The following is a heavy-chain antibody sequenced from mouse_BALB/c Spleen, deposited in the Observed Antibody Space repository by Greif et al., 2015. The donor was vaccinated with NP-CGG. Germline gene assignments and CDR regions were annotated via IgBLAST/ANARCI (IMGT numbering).Heavy chain of an antibody. V-gene: IGHV5-17*02. CDR3: ARATVVAYYAMDY. D-gene: IGHD1-1*01. J-gene: IGHJ4*01. CDR1: GFTFSSFG. Sequence: EAQGVESGGGLVQPGGSRELSCAASGFTFSSFGMHWVRQAPEKGLEGVAYISSGSSTIYYADTVKGRFTISRDNPKNSLSLQMPILRSEDTAIYYCARATVVAYYAMDYWGQGTSVTVSS. CDR2: ISSGSSTI.